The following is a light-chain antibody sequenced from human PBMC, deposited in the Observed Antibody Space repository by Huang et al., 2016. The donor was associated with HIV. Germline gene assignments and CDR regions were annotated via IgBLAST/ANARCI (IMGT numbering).Light chain of an antibody. J-gene: IGKJ3*01. CDR1: QSVSSSY. CDR2: GAS. V-gene: IGKV3-20*01. Sequence: DIVLTQSPGTLSLSPGERATLSCWASQSVSSSYLGWYQQKPGQAPRLLIYGASSRASGIPDRFSGSGSGTDFTLTISRLEPEDFAVYYCQHYGSSPFTFGPGTKVDIK. CDR3: QHYGSSPFT.